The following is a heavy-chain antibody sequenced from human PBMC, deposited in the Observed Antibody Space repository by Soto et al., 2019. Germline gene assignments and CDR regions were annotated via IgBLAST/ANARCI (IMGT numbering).Heavy chain of an antibody. D-gene: IGHD2-15*01. Sequence: PGGSLRLSFAASGFTFSSYTMNWVRQAPGKGLEWVSSISPSSSYIYYADSVRGRFTISRDNSRNTLYLQMSSLRAEDTAVYYCAKRRYCPSTASFDYWGQGTLVTVSS. CDR1: GFTFSSYT. J-gene: IGHJ4*01. CDR3: AKRRYCPSTASFDY. V-gene: IGHV3-21*01. CDR2: ISPSSSYI.